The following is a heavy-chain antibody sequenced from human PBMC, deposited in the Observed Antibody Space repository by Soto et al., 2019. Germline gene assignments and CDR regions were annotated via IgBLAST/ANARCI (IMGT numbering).Heavy chain of an antibody. CDR2: ISYDGSNK. D-gene: IGHD3-10*01. J-gene: IGHJ4*02. Sequence: QVQLVESGGGVVQPGRSLRPSCTASGFTFSSYAMHWVRQAPGKGLEWVAVISYDGSNKYYADSVKGRFTISRDNSKNTLFLQMNSLRAEDTAVYYCARPDYGSGSYPDYWGQGTLVTVSS. CDR1: GFTFSSYA. V-gene: IGHV3-30-3*01. CDR3: ARPDYGSGSYPDY.